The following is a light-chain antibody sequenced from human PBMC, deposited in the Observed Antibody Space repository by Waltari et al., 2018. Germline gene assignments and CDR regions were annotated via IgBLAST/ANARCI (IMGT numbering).Light chain of an antibody. J-gene: IGLJ1*01. CDR2: DVY. CDR1: SSDVGNYNY. V-gene: IGLV2-11*01. Sequence: QSALTPPRSVSGSPGQSVTISCTGTSSDVGNYNYVSWYQHHPGNAPKVIIYDVYKRPSGVPDRFSGSKSGNTASLTISGLQAEDGADYYCCSYADTSTYVFGTGTQVLVL. CDR3: CSYADTSTYV.